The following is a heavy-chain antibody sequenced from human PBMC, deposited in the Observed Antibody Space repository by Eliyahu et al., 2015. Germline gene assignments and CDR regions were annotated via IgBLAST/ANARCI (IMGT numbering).Heavy chain of an antibody. D-gene: IGHD4-17*01. CDR1: GFXFSSYG. J-gene: IGHJ4*02. V-gene: IGHV3-33*01. CDR2: IWYDGSNK. Sequence: QVQLVESGGGVVQPGRSLXLSCAASGFXFSSYGMPWVRQAPGKGLEWVAVIWYDGSNKYYADSVKGRFTISRNNSLNTLSLQMNSLRAEDTAEYYCAISAYGDYAYFDYWGQGTLVTVSS. CDR3: AISAYGDYAYFDY.